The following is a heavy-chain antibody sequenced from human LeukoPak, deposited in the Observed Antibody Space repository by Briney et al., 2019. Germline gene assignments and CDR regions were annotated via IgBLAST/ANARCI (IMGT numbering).Heavy chain of an antibody. CDR3: ARAGVWDSSDTSDYHDGAFDI. J-gene: IGHJ3*02. CDR1: GYTFTGYY. Sequence: GASVKVSCKASGYTFTGYYMHWVRQPPAQGLEWMGWINPNSGGTNYAQKFQGRVTMIRNTSISTAYMELSRLRSDDTAVYYCARAGVWDSSDTSDYHDGAFDIWGQGTMVTVSS. V-gene: IGHV1-2*02. CDR2: INPNSGGT. D-gene: IGHD3-22*01.